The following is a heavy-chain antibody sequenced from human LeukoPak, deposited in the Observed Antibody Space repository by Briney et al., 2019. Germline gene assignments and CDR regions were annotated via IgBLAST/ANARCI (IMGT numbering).Heavy chain of an antibody. Sequence: KISCKGSGYSFTSYWIGWVRQMPGKGLEWMGIIYPGDSDTRYSPSFQGQVTISADKSISTAYLQWSSLKASDTAMYYCAMARYDYYYYYGMDVWGQGTTVTVSS. V-gene: IGHV5-51*01. CDR1: GYSFTSYW. J-gene: IGHJ6*02. D-gene: IGHD3-16*01. CDR3: AMARYDYYYYYGMDV. CDR2: IYPGDSDT.